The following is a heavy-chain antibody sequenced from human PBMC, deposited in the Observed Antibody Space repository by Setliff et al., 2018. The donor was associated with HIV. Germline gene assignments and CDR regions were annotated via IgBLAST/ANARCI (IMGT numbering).Heavy chain of an antibody. D-gene: IGHD3-16*01. J-gene: IGHJ6*03. CDR2: IYTSGST. V-gene: IGHV4-4*08. CDR1: GGSISSYY. CDR3: ASTPQGAGYYYYMDV. Sequence: ETLSLTCTVSGGSISSYYWSWIRQPPGKGLEWIGYIYTSGSTNYNPSLKSRVTISVDTSKNQFSLKLSSVTAADTAVYYCASTPQGAGYYYYMDVWGKGTTVTVS.